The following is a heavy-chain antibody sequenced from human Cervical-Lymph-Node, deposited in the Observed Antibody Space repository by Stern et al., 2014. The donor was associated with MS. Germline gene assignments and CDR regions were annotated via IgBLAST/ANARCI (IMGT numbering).Heavy chain of an antibody. CDR1: GYSFTAYW. Sequence: EVQLVESGAEVKKPGESLQISCKGSGYSFTAYWIAWVRQVPGQGLEWMGMIYAGASDTRYSPSFQSHDTISADKSISTAYLQWSSLKASDATMYYWARDYDDYAFDYWGQGTLVTVSS. V-gene: IGHV5-51*01. CDR2: IYAGASDT. J-gene: IGHJ4*02. CDR3: ARDYDDYAFDY. D-gene: IGHD4-17*01.